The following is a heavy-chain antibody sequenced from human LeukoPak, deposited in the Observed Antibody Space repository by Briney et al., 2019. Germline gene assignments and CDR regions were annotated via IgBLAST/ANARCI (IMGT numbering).Heavy chain of an antibody. Sequence: SETLSLTCTVSGGSISSGGYYWSWIRQHPGKGLEWIGYIYYSGSTYYNPSLKSRVTISVDTSKNQFSLKLSSVAAADTAVYYCARVTTGGYFDYWGQGTLVTVSS. CDR1: GGSISSGGYY. CDR2: IYYSGST. J-gene: IGHJ4*02. D-gene: IGHD4-11*01. V-gene: IGHV4-31*03. CDR3: ARVTTGGYFDY.